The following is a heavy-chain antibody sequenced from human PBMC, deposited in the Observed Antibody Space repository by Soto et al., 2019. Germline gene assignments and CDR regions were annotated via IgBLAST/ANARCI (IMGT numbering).Heavy chain of an antibody. V-gene: IGHV1-69*13. CDR1: VGTFSIYA. Sequence: SVKLYCKASVGTFSIYAISCGRQAPGQGLEWMGGIIPIFGTANYAQKFQGRVTITADESTSTAYMELSSLRSEDTAVYYCARKAEMATMPAAFDIWGQRTMVTVSS. J-gene: IGHJ3*02. D-gene: IGHD5-12*01. CDR3: ARKAEMATMPAAFDI. CDR2: IIPIFGTA.